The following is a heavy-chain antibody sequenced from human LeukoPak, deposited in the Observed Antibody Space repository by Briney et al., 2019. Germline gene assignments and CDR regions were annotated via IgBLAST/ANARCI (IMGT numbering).Heavy chain of an antibody. CDR1: GGSISSSSYY. D-gene: IGHD1-26*01. Sequence: SETLSLTCTVSGGSISSSSYYWGWIRQPPGKGLEWIGTFYYSGSTYYNSSLKSRVTISVDTSKNQFSLKLRSVTAADTAVYYCVRHLGRAQIHSYFGYWGHGTLVTVFS. CDR2: FYYSGST. CDR3: VRHLGRAQIHSYFGY. J-gene: IGHJ4*01. V-gene: IGHV4-39*01.